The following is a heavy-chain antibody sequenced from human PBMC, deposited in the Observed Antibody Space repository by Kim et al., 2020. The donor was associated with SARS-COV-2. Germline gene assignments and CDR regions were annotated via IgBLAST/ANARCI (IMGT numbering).Heavy chain of an antibody. J-gene: IGHJ3*02. CDR2: IWYDGSNK. Sequence: LSLTCAASGFTFSSYGMHWVRQAPGKGLEWVAVIWYDGSNKYYADSVKGRFTISRDNSKNTLYLQMNSLRAEDTAVYYCTTTVTTNAFDIWGQGTMV. CDR3: TTTVTTNAFDI. D-gene: IGHD4-17*01. V-gene: IGHV3-33*01. CDR1: GFTFSSYG.